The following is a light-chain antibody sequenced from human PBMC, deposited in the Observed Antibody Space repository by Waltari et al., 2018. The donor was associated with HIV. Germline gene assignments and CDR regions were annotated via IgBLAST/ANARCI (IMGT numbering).Light chain of an antibody. V-gene: IGLV2-11*01. CDR3: CSFAGTYTV. J-gene: IGLJ3*02. CDR1: SSDVGNGYNY. Sequence: QSALTQPRSVSGSPGQSVTISCPGTSSDVGNGYNYVSWYQQHPGKAPKLIIYVVNKRPSGVPDRFSGSKSDNTASLTISGLQAEDEADYYCCSFAGTYTVFGGGTKLTVL. CDR2: VVN.